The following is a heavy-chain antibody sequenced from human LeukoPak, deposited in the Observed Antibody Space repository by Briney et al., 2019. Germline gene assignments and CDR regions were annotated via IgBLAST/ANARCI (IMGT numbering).Heavy chain of an antibody. V-gene: IGHV3-11*01. Sequence: GGSLRLSCAASGFTFSDYYMSWIRQAPGKGLEWVSYISSSSSSIYYADSVKGRFTISRDNAKNSLYPQMNSLRAEDTAVYYCARVRAVAGLYYFDYWGQGTLVTVSS. D-gene: IGHD6-19*01. CDR2: ISSSSSSI. CDR1: GFTFSDYY. J-gene: IGHJ4*02. CDR3: ARVRAVAGLYYFDY.